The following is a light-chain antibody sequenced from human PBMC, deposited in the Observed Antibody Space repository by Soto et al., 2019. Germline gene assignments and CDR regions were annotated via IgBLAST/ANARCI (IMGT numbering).Light chain of an antibody. V-gene: IGKV1-17*01. CDR1: LAIRND. CDR3: LQHNTYPWT. CDR2: AAS. J-gene: IGKJ1*01. Sequence: DIQMTQSPSSLSASVGDRVTITCRASLAIRNDLGWYQQKPGKAPKRLIYAASSLQSGVPSRFRVSGSGTEFTLTLSRLLPEEFATYSCLQHNTYPWTFGQGTKVKIK.